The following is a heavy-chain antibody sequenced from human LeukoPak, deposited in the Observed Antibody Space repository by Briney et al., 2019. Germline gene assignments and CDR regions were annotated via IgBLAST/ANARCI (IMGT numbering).Heavy chain of an antibody. CDR2: ISSSSSYI. V-gene: IGHV3-21*01. CDR1: GFTFSSYS. CDR3: ARDTDYYYDSSGSHDY. D-gene: IGHD3-22*01. J-gene: IGHJ4*02. Sequence: GGSLRLSCAASGFTFSSYSMNWVRQAPGKGLEWVSSISSSSSYIYYADSVKGRFTISRDNAKNSLYLQMNSLRAEDTAVYYCARDTDYYYDSSGSHDYWGQGTLVTVSS.